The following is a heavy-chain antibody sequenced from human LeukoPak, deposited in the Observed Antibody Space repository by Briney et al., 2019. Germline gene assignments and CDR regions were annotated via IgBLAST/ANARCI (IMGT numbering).Heavy chain of an antibody. V-gene: IGHV4-61*02. CDR3: ARGYSSSPAEYFQH. D-gene: IGHD6-19*01. J-gene: IGHJ1*01. CDR1: GGSISSGSYY. Sequence: SETLSLTCTVSGGSISSGSYYWSWLRQPAGKGLEWIGRIYTSGSTNYNPSLKSRVTISVDTSKNQFSLKLSSVTAADTAVYYCARGYSSSPAEYFQHWGQGTLVTVSS. CDR2: IYTSGST.